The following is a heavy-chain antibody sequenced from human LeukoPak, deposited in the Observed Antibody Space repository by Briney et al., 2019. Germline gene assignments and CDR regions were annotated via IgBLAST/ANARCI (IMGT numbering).Heavy chain of an antibody. CDR3: ARTAHDSGSYRFDY. J-gene: IGHJ4*02. D-gene: IGHD1-26*01. V-gene: IGHV4-39*07. Sequence: SETLSLTCTVSGGSISSSSYYWGWIRQPPGKGLEWLGSIYYSGSTYYNPSLKSRVTISVDTSKNQFSLKLSSVTAADTAVYYCARTAHDSGSYRFDYWGQGTLVTVSS. CDR2: IYYSGST. CDR1: GGSISSSSYY.